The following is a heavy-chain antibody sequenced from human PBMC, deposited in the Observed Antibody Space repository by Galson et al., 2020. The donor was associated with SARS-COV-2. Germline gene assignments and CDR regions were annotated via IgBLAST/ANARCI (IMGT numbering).Heavy chain of an antibody. Sequence: SLKISCAASGFTFDDYAMHWVRQAPGKGLEWVSGISWNSGSIGYADSVKGRFTISRDNAKNSLYLQMNSLRAEDTALYYCAKDDLLYGSGPHWGQGTLVTVSS. CDR3: AKDDLLYGSGPH. J-gene: IGHJ4*02. CDR2: ISWNSGSI. CDR1: GFTFDDYA. V-gene: IGHV3-9*01. D-gene: IGHD3-10*01.